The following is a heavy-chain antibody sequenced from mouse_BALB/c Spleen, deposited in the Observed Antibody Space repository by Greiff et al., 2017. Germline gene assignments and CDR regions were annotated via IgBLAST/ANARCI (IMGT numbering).Heavy chain of an antibody. V-gene: IGHV1-9*01. CDR3: ARFVITTRDAMDY. J-gene: IGHJ4*01. D-gene: IGHD2-4*01. CDR2: ILPGSGST. Sequence: QVQLQQSGAELMKPGASVKISCKATGYTFSSYWIEWVKQRPGHGLEWIGEILPGSGSTNYNEKFKGKATFTADTSSNTAYMQLSSLTSEDSAVYYCARFVITTRDAMDYWGQGTSVTVSS. CDR1: GYTFSSYW.